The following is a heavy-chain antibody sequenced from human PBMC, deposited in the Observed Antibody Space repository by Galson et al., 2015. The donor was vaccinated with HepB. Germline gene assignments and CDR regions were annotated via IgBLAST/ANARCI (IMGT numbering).Heavy chain of an antibody. CDR1: GFTFSSYA. CDR3: ARVYYDSGGYWNWYFDL. D-gene: IGHD3-22*01. Sequence: SLRLSCAASGFTFSSYAMSWVRQAPGKGLEWVSGISGRDGRYYADSVKGRFSISRDDSKNTLYLQMNSLRAEDTAVYYCARVYYDSGGYWNWYFDLWGRGTLVTVSS. J-gene: IGHJ2*01. CDR2: ISGRDGR. V-gene: IGHV3-23*01.